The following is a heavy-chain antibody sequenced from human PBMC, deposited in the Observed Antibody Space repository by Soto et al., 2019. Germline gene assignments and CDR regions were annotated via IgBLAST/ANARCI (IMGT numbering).Heavy chain of an antibody. CDR2: IYSGGST. D-gene: IGHD3-10*01. Sequence: PGGSLRLSCAASGFTVSSNYMSWVRQAPGKGLEWVSVIYSGGSTYYADSVKGRFTISRDNSKNTLYLQMNSLRGEDTAVYYCARDRHYYSSGFEWWGQGTLVTVSS. CDR1: GFTVSSNY. J-gene: IGHJ4*02. V-gene: IGHV3-66*01. CDR3: ARDRHYYSSGFEW.